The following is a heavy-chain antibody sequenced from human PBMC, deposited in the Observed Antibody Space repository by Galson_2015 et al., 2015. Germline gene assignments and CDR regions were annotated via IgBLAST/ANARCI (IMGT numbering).Heavy chain of an antibody. CDR1: GGTFSSYA. Sequence: SVKVSCKASGGTFSSYAISWVRQAPGQGLEWMRGIIPIFGTANYAQKFQGRVTITADESTSTAYMELSSLRSEDTAVYYCARDRLRDAISPNYFYYYGMDVWGQGTTVTVSS. J-gene: IGHJ6*02. V-gene: IGHV1-69*13. D-gene: IGHD3-16*01. CDR2: IIPIFGTA. CDR3: ARDRLRDAISPNYFYYYGMDV.